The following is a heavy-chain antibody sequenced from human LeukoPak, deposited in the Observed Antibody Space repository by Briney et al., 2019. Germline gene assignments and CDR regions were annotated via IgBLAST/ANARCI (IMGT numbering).Heavy chain of an antibody. J-gene: IGHJ5*02. CDR3: ARRNGITIFGVVRGTEFDP. CDR1: GYTFTSYD. Sequence: ASVKVSCKASGYTFTSYDINWVRQATGQGLEWMGWMNPNSGNTGYAQKFQGRVTMTRNTSISTAYMELSSLRSDDTAVYYCARRNGITIFGVVRGTEFDPWGQGTLVTVST. CDR2: MNPNSGNT. D-gene: IGHD3-3*01. V-gene: IGHV1-8*01.